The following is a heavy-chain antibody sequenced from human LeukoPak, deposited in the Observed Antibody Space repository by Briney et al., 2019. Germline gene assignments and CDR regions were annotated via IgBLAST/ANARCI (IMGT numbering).Heavy chain of an antibody. V-gene: IGHV3-9*01. CDR2: ISWHSGSI. CDR1: GFTFDDYA. J-gene: IGHJ6*02. Sequence: GGSLRLSCAASGFTFDDYAMHWVRQAPGKGLEWVSGISWHSGSIGYADSVKGRFTISRDNAKNSLYLQMNSLRAEDTALYYCAKGYGDYYYYGMDVWGQGTTVTVSS. CDR3: AKGYGDYYYYGMDV. D-gene: IGHD4-17*01.